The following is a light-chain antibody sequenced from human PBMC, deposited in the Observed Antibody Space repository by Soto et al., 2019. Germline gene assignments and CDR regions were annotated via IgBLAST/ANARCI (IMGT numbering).Light chain of an antibody. CDR3: SSYSISTAYL. CDR2: EVS. CDR1: SSDVGGYDY. Sequence: VLTQPASLSGAPGRSITISCTGTSSDVGGYDYVSWYQLHPGKAPKLMVFEVSNRPSGVSYRFSGSKSGNTASLTISGLQAEDEADYFCSSYSISTAYLFGTGTKVTVL. V-gene: IGLV2-14*01. J-gene: IGLJ1*01.